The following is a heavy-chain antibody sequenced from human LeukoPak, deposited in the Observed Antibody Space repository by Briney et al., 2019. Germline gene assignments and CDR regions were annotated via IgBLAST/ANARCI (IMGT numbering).Heavy chain of an antibody. V-gene: IGHV4-38-2*02. J-gene: IGHJ4*02. CDR1: GYSISSGYY. Sequence: PSETLSLTCTVSGYSISSGYYWGWIRQPPGKRLEWIVSIYHSGNTFYNPSLKSRVTISVDTSKNQFSLKLSSVTAADTAVYYCARESYFDSSGYYYVFDYWGQGTLVTVSS. CDR2: IYHSGNT. CDR3: ARESYFDSSGYYYVFDY. D-gene: IGHD3-22*01.